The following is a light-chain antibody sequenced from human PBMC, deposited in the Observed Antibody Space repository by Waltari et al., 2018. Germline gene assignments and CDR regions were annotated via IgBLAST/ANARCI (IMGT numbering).Light chain of an antibody. V-gene: IGLV4-69*01. Sequence: QLVLTQSPSASASLGASVKLTCTLSSGHSSHAIPCHQQQPEKGPRYLMKLNSDGSHSKGDGIPDRFSGSNSGAERYLTISSLQSEDEADYYCQTWGTGIQVFGGGTKLTVL. CDR3: QTWGTGIQV. CDR2: LNSDGSH. J-gene: IGLJ3*02. CDR1: SGHSSHA.